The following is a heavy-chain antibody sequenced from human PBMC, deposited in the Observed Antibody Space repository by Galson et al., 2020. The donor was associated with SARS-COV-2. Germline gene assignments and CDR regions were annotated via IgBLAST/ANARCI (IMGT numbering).Heavy chain of an antibody. CDR2: IYYNGNA. CDR3: ARQTWSFYGEGRFDP. V-gene: IGHV4-30-4*01. J-gene: IGHJ5*02. D-gene: IGHD4-17*01. CDR1: GGSISSNDHY. Sequence: SETLSLTCTVSGGSISSNDHYWRWLRQPPGKGLEWIGYIYYNGNAYYNPSLKSRLTISIDTPKNQFSLSLKSVTATDTAVYYCARQTWSFYGEGRFDPWGQGTLVTVSS.